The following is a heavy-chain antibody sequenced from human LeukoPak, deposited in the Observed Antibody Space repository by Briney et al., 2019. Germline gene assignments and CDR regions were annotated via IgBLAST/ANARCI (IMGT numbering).Heavy chain of an antibody. CDR2: ISAYNGNT. CDR1: GYTFTSYG. D-gene: IGHD3-3*01. CDR3: AKVGITICGVERHGDY. Sequence: GASVKVSCKASGYTFTSYGISWVRQAPGQGLEWMGWISAYNGNTNYAQKLQGRVTMTTDTSTSTAYMELRSLRSDDTAVYYCAKVGITICGVERHGDYLGQGTLVTVSS. J-gene: IGHJ4*02. V-gene: IGHV1-18*01.